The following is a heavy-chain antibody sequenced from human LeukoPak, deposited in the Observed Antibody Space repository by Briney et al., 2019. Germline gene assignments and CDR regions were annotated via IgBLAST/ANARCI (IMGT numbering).Heavy chain of an antibody. Sequence: GGSLRLSCAASGFTFSSSAMSWVRQAPGKGLEWVSAISGSGASTYYADSVKGRFTISRDTSKSTLYLQMNSLRAEDTAVYYCARVDYGDYGFDYWGQGTLVTVSS. CDR2: ISGSGAST. CDR3: ARVDYGDYGFDY. J-gene: IGHJ4*02. CDR1: GFTFSSSA. V-gene: IGHV3-23*01. D-gene: IGHD4-17*01.